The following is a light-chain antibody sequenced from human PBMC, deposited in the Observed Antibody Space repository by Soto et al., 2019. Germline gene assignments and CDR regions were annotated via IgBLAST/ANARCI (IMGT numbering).Light chain of an antibody. CDR1: QSVSGSY. CDR3: QQYGGSPLT. Sequence: EIVLTQFPDTLSLSPGERATLSCRASQSVSGSYLAWYQQRPGQPPRLLIYGASSRATGIPDRFSGSGSGTDFTFTISRLEPEDSAVFYCQQYGGSPLTFGGGTKVEIK. V-gene: IGKV3-20*01. CDR2: GAS. J-gene: IGKJ4*01.